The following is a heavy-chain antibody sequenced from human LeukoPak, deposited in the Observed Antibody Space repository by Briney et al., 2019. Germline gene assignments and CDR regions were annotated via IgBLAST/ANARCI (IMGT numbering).Heavy chain of an antibody. Sequence: GGSLRLSCAASGFTFSSYAMHWVRQAPGKGLEWVAVISYDGSNKYYADSVKGRFTISRDNSKNTLYLQMNSLRAEDTAVYYCARAQTTVTRLMPDYYYGMDVWGQGTTVTVSS. J-gene: IGHJ6*02. CDR1: GFTFSSYA. CDR3: ARAQTTVTRLMPDYYYGMDV. D-gene: IGHD4-17*01. V-gene: IGHV3-30-3*01. CDR2: ISYDGSNK.